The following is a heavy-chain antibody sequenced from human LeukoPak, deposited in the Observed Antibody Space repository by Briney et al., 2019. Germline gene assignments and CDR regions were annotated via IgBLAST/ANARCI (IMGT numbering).Heavy chain of an antibody. Sequence: SVKVSCKASGYTFTSYGISWVRQAPGQGLEWMGGIIPIFGAANYAQKFQGRVTITADESTSTAYMELSSLRSEDTAVYYCARGPYYDSSGYYPFSVWGQGTLVTVSS. V-gene: IGHV1-69*13. CDR2: IIPIFGAA. D-gene: IGHD3-22*01. J-gene: IGHJ4*02. CDR1: GYTFTSYG. CDR3: ARGPYYDSSGYYPFSV.